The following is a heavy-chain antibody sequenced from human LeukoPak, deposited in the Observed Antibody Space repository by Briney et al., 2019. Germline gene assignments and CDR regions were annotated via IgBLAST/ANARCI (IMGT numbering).Heavy chain of an antibody. V-gene: IGHV1-2*02. CDR2: INPNSGGT. J-gene: IGHJ5*02. D-gene: IGHD3-10*01. CDR1: GYTFTDYY. Sequence: GASVKVSCKASGYTFTDYYMHWVRQAPGQGLEWMGWINPNSGGTNYAQKFQGRVTMTRDTSISTAYMEVSRLRSDDTAVYYCARAGVRGVDNWFDPRGQGTLVTVSS. CDR3: ARAGVRGVDNWFDP.